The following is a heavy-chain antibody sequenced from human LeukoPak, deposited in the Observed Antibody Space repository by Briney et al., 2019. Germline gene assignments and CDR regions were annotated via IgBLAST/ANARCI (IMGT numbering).Heavy chain of an antibody. CDR1: GFTVSRNY. V-gene: IGHV3-66*01. D-gene: IGHD5-24*01. CDR2: IYIDGNT. J-gene: IGHJ4*02. CDR3: ARGDGYNFFDS. Sequence: GGSLRLSSAASGFTVSRNYMSWVRQAPGKGLEWVSVIYIDGNTYYADSVRGRFTISRDNSKNTVYLQMNSLRAEGTAVYYCARGDGYNFFDSWGQGTLVTVSS.